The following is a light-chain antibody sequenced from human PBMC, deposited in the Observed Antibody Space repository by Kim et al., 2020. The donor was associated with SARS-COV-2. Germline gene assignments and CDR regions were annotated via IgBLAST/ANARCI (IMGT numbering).Light chain of an antibody. CDR1: KLGDKY. J-gene: IGLJ2*01. CDR3: QAWDSSTVL. Sequence: SVSPGQTASITCSGDKLGDKYACWYQQKPGQSPVLVIYQDSKRPSGIPEGFSGSNSGNTATLTISGTQAMDEADYYCQAWDSSTVLFGGGTQLTVL. CDR2: QDS. V-gene: IGLV3-1*01.